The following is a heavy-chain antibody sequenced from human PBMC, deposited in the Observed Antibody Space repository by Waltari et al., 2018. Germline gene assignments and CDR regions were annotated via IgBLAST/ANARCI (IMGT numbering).Heavy chain of an antibody. CDR2: IYYSGST. D-gene: IGHD6-6*01. V-gene: IGHV4-59*01. J-gene: IGHJ5*02. CDR1: GGSISSYY. Sequence: QVQLQESGPGLVKPSETLSLTCTVSGGSISSYYWSWIRQPPGKGLELIGDIYYSGSTNNNPSLKSRVTIAVDTSKNQFSLKLSSVTAADTAVYYCARDRLSAEYSSSSNWFDPWGQGTLVTVSS. CDR3: ARDRLSAEYSSSSNWFDP.